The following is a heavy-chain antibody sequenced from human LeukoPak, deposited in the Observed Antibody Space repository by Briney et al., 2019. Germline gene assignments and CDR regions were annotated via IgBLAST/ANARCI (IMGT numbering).Heavy chain of an antibody. V-gene: IGHV4-38-2*01. J-gene: IGHJ5*02. CDR1: GYSISSGYY. CDR3: ARHILPQLSWFDP. CDR2: IYHSGST. Sequence: PSETLSLTCAVSGYSISSGYYWGWIRQPPGKGLEWIGSIYHSGSTYYNPSLKSRVTISVDTSKNQFSLKLSSVTAADTAVYYCARHILPQLSWFDPWGQGTLVTVSS. D-gene: IGHD2-8*01.